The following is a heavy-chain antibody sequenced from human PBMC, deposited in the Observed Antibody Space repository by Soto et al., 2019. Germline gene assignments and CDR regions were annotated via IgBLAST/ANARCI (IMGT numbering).Heavy chain of an antibody. CDR2: ISGSGGST. D-gene: IGHD5-12*01. J-gene: IGHJ5*02. CDR3: AKDARYSGYDFNWFDP. Sequence: GSLRLSCAASGFTFSSYAMSWVRQAPGKGLEWVSAISGSGGSTYYADSVKGRFTISRDNSKNTLYLQMNSLRAEDTAVYYCAKDARYSGYDFNWFDPWGQGTLVTVSS. V-gene: IGHV3-23*01. CDR1: GFTFSSYA.